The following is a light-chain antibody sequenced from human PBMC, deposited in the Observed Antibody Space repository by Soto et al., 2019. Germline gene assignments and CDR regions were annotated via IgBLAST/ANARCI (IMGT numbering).Light chain of an antibody. J-gene: IGKJ2*01. CDR1: QGISSY. V-gene: IGKV1-9*01. CDR3: QQLNSYLYT. Sequence: IQLTQSPSSLSASVGDRVTITCRASQGISSYLAWYQQKPWKAPKLLIYAASTLQSGVPSRFSGSGSGTDFTLTISSLQPEDFATYYCQQLNSYLYTFGQGTKLEIK. CDR2: AAS.